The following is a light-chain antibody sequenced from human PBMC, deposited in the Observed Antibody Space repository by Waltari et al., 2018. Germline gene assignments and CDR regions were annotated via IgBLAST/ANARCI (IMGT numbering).Light chain of an antibody. V-gene: IGKV3-20*01. Sequence: EIVLTQSPGTLSLSPGERVTLSCRARQSISSSFLAWYRQKPGQAPSLLIHGASSRATGIPDRFSGSGSGTDFTLTISRLEPEDFAVYYCQQYGSSPPFTFGQGTKLEI. CDR1: QSISSSF. J-gene: IGKJ2*01. CDR2: GAS. CDR3: QQYGSSPPFT.